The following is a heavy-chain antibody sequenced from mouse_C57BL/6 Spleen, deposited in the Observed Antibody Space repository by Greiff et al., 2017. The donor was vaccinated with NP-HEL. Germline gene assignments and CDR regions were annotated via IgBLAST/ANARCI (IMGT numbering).Heavy chain of an antibody. D-gene: IGHD1-1*01. Sequence: QVQLQQPGAELVKPGASVKLSCKASGYTFTSYWMQWVKQRPGQGLEWIGEIDPSDSYTNYNQKFKGKATLTVDTSSSTAYMQLSSLTSEDSAVYYCAREGGTGTVVATDYWGQGTTLTVSS. CDR3: AREGGTGTVVATDY. CDR1: GYTFTSYW. CDR2: IDPSDSYT. V-gene: IGHV1-50*01. J-gene: IGHJ2*01.